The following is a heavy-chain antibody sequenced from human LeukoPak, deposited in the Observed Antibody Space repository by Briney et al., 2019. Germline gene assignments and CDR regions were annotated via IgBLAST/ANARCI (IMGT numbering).Heavy chain of an antibody. J-gene: IGHJ4*02. Sequence: PSGTLSLTCAVYGGSFSGYYWSWIRQPPGKGLEWIGEINHSGSTNYNPSLKSRVTISVDASKNQFSLKLSSVTAADTAVYYCARTDRWQLVPVYTLRYWGQGTLVTVSS. CDR2: INHSGST. V-gene: IGHV4-34*01. CDR1: GGSFSGYY. CDR3: ARTDRWQLVPVYTLRY. D-gene: IGHD6-6*01.